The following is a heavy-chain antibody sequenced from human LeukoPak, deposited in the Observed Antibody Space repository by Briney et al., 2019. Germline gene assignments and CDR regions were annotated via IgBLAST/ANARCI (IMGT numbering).Heavy chain of an antibody. V-gene: IGHV4-59*01. CDR3: ARGGDGYRFDY. CDR2: IYYSGST. CDR1: GGSLSSYY. D-gene: IGHD5-24*01. Sequence: SETLSLTCTVSGGSLSSYYWSWIRQPPGKGLEWIGYIYYSGSTNYNPSLKSRVTISVDTSKNQFSLKLSSATAADTAVYYCARGGDGYRFDYWGQGTLVTVSS. J-gene: IGHJ4*02.